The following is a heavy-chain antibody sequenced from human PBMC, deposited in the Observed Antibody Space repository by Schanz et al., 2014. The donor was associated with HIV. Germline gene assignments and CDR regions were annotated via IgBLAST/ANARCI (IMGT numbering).Heavy chain of an antibody. D-gene: IGHD3-22*01. CDR3: AKPEYDSSGNSQTHFDY. CDR2: ISGSGGST. CDR1: GFAFSSYA. V-gene: IGHV3-23*01. J-gene: IGHJ4*02. Sequence: EVQLLESGGGLVQPGGSLRLSCAASGFAFSSYAMTWVRQAPGKGLDWVSAISGSGGSTYYADSVKGRFTISRDNSKNTLYLQMNSLRAEDTAVYYCAKPEYDSSGNSQTHFDYWGQGTLVSVSS.